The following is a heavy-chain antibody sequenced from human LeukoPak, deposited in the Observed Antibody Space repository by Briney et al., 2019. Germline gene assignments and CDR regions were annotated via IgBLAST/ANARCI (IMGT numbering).Heavy chain of an antibody. CDR2: ISGSGGNT. CDR3: AKDIGYCSGDSCPYFDH. CDR1: GFTFSSYA. J-gene: IGHJ4*02. V-gene: IGHV3-23*01. Sequence: GGSLRLSCAASGFTFSSYAMFWVRQAPGKGLEWVSGISGSGGNTYYADSVMGRFTISKDSSKNTLYLQMNGLRADDTAVYYCAKDIGYCSGDSCPYFDHWGQGTLVTVSS. D-gene: IGHD2-15*01.